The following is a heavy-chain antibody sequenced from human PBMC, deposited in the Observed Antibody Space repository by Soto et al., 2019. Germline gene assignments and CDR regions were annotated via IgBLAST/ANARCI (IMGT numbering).Heavy chain of an antibody. Sequence: GGSLRLSCAASGFTFSSYSMNWVRQAPGKGLEWVSSISSSSSYIYYADSVKGRFTISRDNAKNSLYLQMNSLRAEDTAVYYCAREEGYYGSGSYSSYYYYGMDVWGQGTTVTVSS. CDR3: AREEGYYGSGSYSSYYYYGMDV. CDR1: GFTFSSYS. D-gene: IGHD3-10*01. CDR2: ISSSSSYI. J-gene: IGHJ6*02. V-gene: IGHV3-21*01.